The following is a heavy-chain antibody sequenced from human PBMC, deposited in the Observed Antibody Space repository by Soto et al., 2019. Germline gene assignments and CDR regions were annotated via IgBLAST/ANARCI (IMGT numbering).Heavy chain of an antibody. CDR3: TRGGYNEGGFDY. Sequence: GGSLRLSCAASGFTFNSYDMNWVRQAPGKGLEWVSSLNSHDGLTHYADSVKGRFAISRDNAKNSLYLQMNSLRAEDTAVYYCTRGGYNEGGFDYWGQGNLVTVSS. J-gene: IGHJ4*02. D-gene: IGHD5-12*01. CDR1: GFTFNSYD. CDR2: LNSHDGLT. V-gene: IGHV3-21*01.